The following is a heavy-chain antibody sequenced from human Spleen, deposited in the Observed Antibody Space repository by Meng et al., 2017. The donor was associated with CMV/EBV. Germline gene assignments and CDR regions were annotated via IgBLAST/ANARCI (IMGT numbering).Heavy chain of an antibody. Sequence: GPLRLSCTVSGGSISNYYWNWIRQPPGKGLEWIGYIYYIGSTNYNPSLQSRVTISVDRSKNQFSLKLSSVTAADTAVYYCAKVGLPLVPTYHFDSWGQGTLVTVPQ. CDR1: GGSISNYY. CDR2: IYYIGST. J-gene: IGHJ4*02. V-gene: IGHV4-59*01. D-gene: IGHD3-9*01. CDR3: AKVGLPLVPTYHFDS.